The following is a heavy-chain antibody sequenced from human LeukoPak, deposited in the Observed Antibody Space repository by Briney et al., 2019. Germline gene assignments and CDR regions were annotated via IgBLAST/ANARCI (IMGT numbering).Heavy chain of an antibody. Sequence: SETLSLTCAVYGGSSSGYYWSWIRQPPGKGLEWIGEINHSGSTNYNPSLKSRVTISVDTSKNQFSLKLSSVTAADTAVYYCARVGDRYMDVWGKGTTVTVSS. CDR2: INHSGST. V-gene: IGHV4-34*01. J-gene: IGHJ6*03. CDR3: ARVGDRYMDV. CDR1: GGSSSGYY. D-gene: IGHD3-16*01.